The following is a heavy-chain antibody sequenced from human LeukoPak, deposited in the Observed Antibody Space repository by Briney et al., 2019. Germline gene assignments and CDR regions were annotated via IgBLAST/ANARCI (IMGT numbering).Heavy chain of an antibody. Sequence: GASVKVSCKASGYTFNNYGISWVRQAPGQGLEWMGWISAYNGKTNHAQKLQGRVTMTTDTSTSTAYMELRSLRSDDTAVYYCARDGHFLEWLLYFGDVWGQGTTVTVSS. V-gene: IGHV1-18*01. CDR2: ISAYNGKT. D-gene: IGHD3-3*01. CDR3: ARDGHFLEWLLYFGDV. J-gene: IGHJ6*02. CDR1: GYTFNNYG.